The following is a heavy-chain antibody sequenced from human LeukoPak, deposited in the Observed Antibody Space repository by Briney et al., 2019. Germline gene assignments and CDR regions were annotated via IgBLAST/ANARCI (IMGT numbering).Heavy chain of an antibody. CDR2: INHSGTT. Sequence: SETLSLTCAVYGGTLSGYYWSWIRQPPGKGLEWIGEINHSGTTNYNTSLKRRVSISIDTSKNQFSLKVRSVTAADTGVYSCASSRGYSSSLWYYYMAVWGKGNPVTVSS. CDR1: GGTLSGYY. J-gene: IGHJ6*03. D-gene: IGHD6-13*01. CDR3: ASSRGYSSSLWYYYMAV. V-gene: IGHV4-34*01.